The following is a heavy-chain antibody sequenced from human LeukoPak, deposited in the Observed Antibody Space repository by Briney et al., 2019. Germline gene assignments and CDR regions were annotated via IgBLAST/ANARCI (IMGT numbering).Heavy chain of an antibody. Sequence: ASVKVSCKASGYTFTSYAMHWVRQAPGQRLEWMGWINAGNGNTKYSQEFQGRVTITRDTSASTAYMELSSLRSEDMAVYYCARDTTIFGVAEYYFDYWGQGTLVTVSS. V-gene: IGHV1-3*03. D-gene: IGHD3-3*01. CDR2: INAGNGNT. CDR3: ARDTTIFGVAEYYFDY. CDR1: GYTFTSYA. J-gene: IGHJ4*02.